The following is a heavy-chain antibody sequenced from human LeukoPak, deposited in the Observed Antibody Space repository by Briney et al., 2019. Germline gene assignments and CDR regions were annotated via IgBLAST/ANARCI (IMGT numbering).Heavy chain of an antibody. J-gene: IGHJ4*02. CDR3: ARKRSVGSNWYPFDY. CDR1: GGYISNHY. V-gene: IGHV4-59*11. D-gene: IGHD6-13*01. Sequence: PSETPSLTCTVSGGYISNHYWSWIRQPPGKGLEWIGYVYNTGTTNYNPSLKGRVTMSVDMSKNQFSLKLRSVTAADTAVYYCARKRSVGSNWYPFDYWGQGTLVTVSS. CDR2: VYNTGTT.